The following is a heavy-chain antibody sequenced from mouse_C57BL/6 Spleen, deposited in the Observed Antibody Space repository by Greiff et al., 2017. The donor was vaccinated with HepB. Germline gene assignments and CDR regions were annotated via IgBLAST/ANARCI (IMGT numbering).Heavy chain of an antibody. CDR2: ISYDGSN. Sequence: EVKLQESGPGLVKPSQSLSLTCSVTGYSITSGYYWNWIRQFPGNKLEWMGYISYDGSNNYNPSLKNRISITRDTSKNQFFLKLNSVTTEDTATYYCARIYYDYERFAYWGQGTLVTVSA. CDR1: GYSITSGYY. CDR3: ARIYYDYERFAY. J-gene: IGHJ3*01. D-gene: IGHD2-4*01. V-gene: IGHV3-6*01.